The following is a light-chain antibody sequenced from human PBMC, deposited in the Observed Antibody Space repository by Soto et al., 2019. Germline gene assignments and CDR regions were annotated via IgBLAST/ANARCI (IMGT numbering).Light chain of an antibody. CDR3: QQRSNWPT. J-gene: IGKJ2*01. CDR2: DAS. CDR1: QSVSSY. Sequence: EIVLTQSPATLSLSPGERATLSCRASQSVSSYFAWYQQKPGQAPRLLLYDASNSATGIPARVSGSGSGTAFTLTSSRLEPEDFAVYYCQQRSNWPTFGHGTKLEIK. V-gene: IGKV3-11*01.